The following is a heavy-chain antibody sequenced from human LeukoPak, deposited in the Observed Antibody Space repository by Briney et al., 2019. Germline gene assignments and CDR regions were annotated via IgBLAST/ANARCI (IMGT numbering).Heavy chain of an antibody. D-gene: IGHD3-3*01. CDR2: IGYAGINK. J-gene: IGHJ4*02. CDR3: ARPLRESGYFYFDY. Sequence: GGSQRLSCAASGFTFNNYGMHWVRHAPGKGLVGVAVIGYAGINKHYADSLKGRFTISRDSSKSTVYLQMNSLRAEDTAVYYCARPLRESGYFYFDYWGQGTLVTVSS. CDR1: GFTFNNYG. V-gene: IGHV3-33*08.